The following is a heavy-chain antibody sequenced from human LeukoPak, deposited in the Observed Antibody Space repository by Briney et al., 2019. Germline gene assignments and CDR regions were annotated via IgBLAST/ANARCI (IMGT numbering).Heavy chain of an antibody. CDR1: GFTFSSYG. Sequence: PGGSLRLSCAASGFTFSSYGMHWVRQAPGKGLEWVAVISYDGSNKYYADSVKGRFTISRDNSKNMLYLQMNSLRAEDTAVYYCARARITMIVVANAFDIWGQGTMVTVSS. V-gene: IGHV3-30*03. D-gene: IGHD3-22*01. CDR2: ISYDGSNK. J-gene: IGHJ3*02. CDR3: ARARITMIVVANAFDI.